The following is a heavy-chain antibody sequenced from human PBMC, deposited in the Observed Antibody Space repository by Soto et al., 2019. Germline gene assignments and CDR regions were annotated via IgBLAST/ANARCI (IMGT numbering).Heavy chain of an antibody. J-gene: IGHJ6*02. CDR3: ARGNPLSSYNWNYFIRGRYGMDV. Sequence: ASVTGSCHPSGYTFASSYMHWVRQPPGQVPERMGWINPNSGGTNYAQKFQGWVTMTRDTSISTAYMGLSRLRSDDTAVYYCARGNPLSSYNWNYFIRGRYGMDVWGQGTTVTVSS. CDR1: GYTFASSY. D-gene: IGHD1-7*01. V-gene: IGHV1-2*04. CDR2: INPNSGGT.